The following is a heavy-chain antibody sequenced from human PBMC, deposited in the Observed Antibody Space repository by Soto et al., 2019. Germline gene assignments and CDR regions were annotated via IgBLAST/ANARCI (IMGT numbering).Heavy chain of an antibody. J-gene: IGHJ4*02. V-gene: IGHV3-23*01. CDR1: RFTFSTYA. CDR2: ISGSGTGT. CDR3: AKDSAAVAGAFDY. Sequence: EVQLLESGGGSAQFGGSLRLSCAASRFTFSTYAMSWVRQAPGKGLEWVSAISGSGTGTYYTDSVKGRFTISRDNSKNTLYLQMNSLRAADTAVYYCAKDSAAVAGAFDYWGQGTLVTVSS. D-gene: IGHD6-19*01.